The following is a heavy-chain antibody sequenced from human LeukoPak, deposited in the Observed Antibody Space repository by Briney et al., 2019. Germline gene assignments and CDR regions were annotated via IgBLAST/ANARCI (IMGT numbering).Heavy chain of an antibody. CDR1: GFSLNNYW. CDR2: IKGDASEK. V-gene: IGHV3-7*01. J-gene: IGHJ4*02. CDR3: ARGGGIYSYGRYYFDY. Sequence: GGSLRLSCAVSGFSLNNYWMTWYRQAPGKGLECVAHIKGDASEKHYVDSVKGRFTISRDNAENSLYLQMNSLRAEDTAVYYCARGGGIYSYGRYYFDYWGQGTLVTVSS. D-gene: IGHD5-18*01.